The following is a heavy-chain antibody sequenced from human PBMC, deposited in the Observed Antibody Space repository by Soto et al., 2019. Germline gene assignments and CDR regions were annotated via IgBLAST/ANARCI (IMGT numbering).Heavy chain of an antibody. D-gene: IGHD3-22*01. Sequence: ASVKVSCKASGYSFSYYGINWVRQAPGQGLEWMGWINTKTGHRNYAQKFEGRLTMTTATSTNTVYMELKRLRSDDTAVYYCARDRLRGYDSSGFYSWGQGTPVTVSS. CDR3: ARDRLRGYDSSGFYS. J-gene: IGHJ4*02. CDR2: INTKTGHR. CDR1: GYSFSYYG. V-gene: IGHV1-18*01.